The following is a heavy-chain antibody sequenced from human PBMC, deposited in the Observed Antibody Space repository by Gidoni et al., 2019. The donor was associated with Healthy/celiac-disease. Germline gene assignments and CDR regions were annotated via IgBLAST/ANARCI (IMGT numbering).Heavy chain of an antibody. CDR2: ISYDGSNK. V-gene: IGHV3-30*03. CDR3: GAAAGTNWFDP. D-gene: IGHD6-13*01. Sequence: QVQLVESGGGVVQPGRSLRLSCAASGFTFSSYGMHWVRQAPGKGLEWVAVISYDGSNKYYADSVKGRFTISRDNSKNTLYLQMNSLRAEDTAVYYCGAAAGTNWFDPWGQGTLVTVSS. CDR1: GFTFSSYG. J-gene: IGHJ5*02.